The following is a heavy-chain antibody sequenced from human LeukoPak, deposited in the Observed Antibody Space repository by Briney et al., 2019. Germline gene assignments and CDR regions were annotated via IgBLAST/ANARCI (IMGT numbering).Heavy chain of an antibody. D-gene: IGHD6-19*01. CDR3: AKEGVAEYDY. J-gene: IGHJ4*02. CDR1: GFTFSSYG. V-gene: IGHV3-30*18. CDR2: ISYDGSNK. Sequence: GGSLRLSYAASGFTFSSYGMHWVRQAPGKGLEWVAVISYDGSNKYYADSVKGRFTISRDNSKNTLYLQMNSLRAEDTAVYYCAKEGVAEYDYWGQGTLVTVSS.